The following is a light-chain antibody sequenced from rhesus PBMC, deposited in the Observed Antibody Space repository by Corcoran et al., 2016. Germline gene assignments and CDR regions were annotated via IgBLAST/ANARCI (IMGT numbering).Light chain of an antibody. CDR1: QGISNA. V-gene: IGKV1-33*02. CDR3: RQGYSTPLT. Sequence: DIQMSQSPSSLSASVGDKVTITCRASQGISNALAWYEQKPGKAPKLLIYAASNLESGVPSRFSGSRSGTDFTLTISSLHPEDFATYYCRQGYSTPLTFGGGTKVELK. CDR2: AAS. J-gene: IGKJ4*01.